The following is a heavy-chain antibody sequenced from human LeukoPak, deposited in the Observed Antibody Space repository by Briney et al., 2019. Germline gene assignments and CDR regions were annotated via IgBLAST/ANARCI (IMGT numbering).Heavy chain of an antibody. V-gene: IGHV3-21*01. D-gene: IGHD3-10*01. CDR2: ISSSSSYI. CDR3: ARDLAMVRGVIFGYYFDY. J-gene: IGHJ4*02. CDR1: GFTFSSYS. Sequence: GRSLRLSCAASGFTFSSYSMNWVRQAPGKGLEWVSSISSSSSYIYYADSVKGRFTISRDNAKNSLYLQMNSLRAEDTAVYYCARDLAMVRGVIFGYYFDYWGQGTLVTVSS.